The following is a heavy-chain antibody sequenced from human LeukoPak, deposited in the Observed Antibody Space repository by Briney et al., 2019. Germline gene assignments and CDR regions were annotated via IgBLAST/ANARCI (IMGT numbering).Heavy chain of an antibody. J-gene: IGHJ4*02. V-gene: IGHV4-31*03. CDR1: GGSISSGGYY. Sequence: SETLSLTCTVSGGSISSGGYYWSWIRQHPGKGLEWIGYIYYSGSTYYNPSLKSRVTISVDASKNQFSLKLSSVTAADTAVYYCARGGVGFSSSSGLDYWGQGTLVTVSS. CDR2: IYYSGST. D-gene: IGHD6-6*01. CDR3: ARGGVGFSSSSGLDY.